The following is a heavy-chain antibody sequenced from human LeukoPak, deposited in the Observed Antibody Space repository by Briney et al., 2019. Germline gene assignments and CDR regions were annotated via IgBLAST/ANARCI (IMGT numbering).Heavy chain of an antibody. CDR1: EFAFSTYN. D-gene: IGHD4-23*01. V-gene: IGHV3-48*02. CDR2: ISTGSSTT. CDR3: ARVAAGYSVNYFDY. J-gene: IGHJ4*02. Sequence: GGSLRLSCAASEFAFSTYNMNWVRQAPGKGLEWVSYISTGSSTTYYADSVKGRFTISRDNVENSLYLQMNSLRDEDTAVYYCARVAAGYSVNYFDYWGQGTLVTVPS.